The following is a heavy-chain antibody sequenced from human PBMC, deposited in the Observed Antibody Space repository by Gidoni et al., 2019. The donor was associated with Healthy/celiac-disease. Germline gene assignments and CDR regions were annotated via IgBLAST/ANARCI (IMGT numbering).Heavy chain of an antibody. J-gene: IGHJ3*02. D-gene: IGHD1-7*01. Sequence: STNYNPSLKSRVTISVDTFKNQFSLKLSSVTAADTAVYYCARDNWNYDAFDIWGQGTMVTVSS. CDR3: ARDNWNYDAFDI. CDR2: ST. V-gene: IGHV4-59*01.